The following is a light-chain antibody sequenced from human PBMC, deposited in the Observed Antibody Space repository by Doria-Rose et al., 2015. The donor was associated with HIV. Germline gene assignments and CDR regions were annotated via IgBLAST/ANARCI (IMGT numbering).Light chain of an antibody. Sequence: TQSPGTLSLSPWERATLSCRASQSFSSTYLAWYQQKPGQAHSLLIYDGSTRATGIPDRFNASGSGTDFTLTINRLEPEDFALYYCHQYGTSWTFGQGTKVEI. V-gene: IGKV3-20*01. J-gene: IGKJ1*01. CDR1: QSFSSTY. CDR3: HQYGTSWT. CDR2: DGS.